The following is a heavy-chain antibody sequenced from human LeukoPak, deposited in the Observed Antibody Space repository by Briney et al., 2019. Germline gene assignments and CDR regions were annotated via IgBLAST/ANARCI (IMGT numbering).Heavy chain of an antibody. CDR3: ARAIYDTSGYRQDY. V-gene: IGHV4-4*07. D-gene: IGHD3-22*01. CDR2: IYTSGST. CDR1: GGSISSYY. Sequence: SETLSLTCTVSGGSISSYYWSWIRQPPGKGLEWIGRIYTSGSTNYNPSLKSRVTMSVDTSKNQFSLKLSSVTAADTAVYYCARAIYDTSGYRQDYWGQGTLVTVSS. J-gene: IGHJ4*02.